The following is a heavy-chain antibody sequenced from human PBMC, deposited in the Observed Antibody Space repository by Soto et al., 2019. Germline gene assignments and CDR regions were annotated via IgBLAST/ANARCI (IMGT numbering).Heavy chain of an antibody. Sequence: ASVKVSCKASGYTFTGYYMHWVRQAPGQGLEWMGWINPNSGGTNYAQKFQGRVTMTRDTSISTAYMELSRLRSGDTAVYYCARAYGDSDYYYGMDVWGQGTTVTVSS. D-gene: IGHD3-10*01. CDR1: GYTFTGYY. CDR2: INPNSGGT. J-gene: IGHJ6*02. CDR3: ARAYGDSDYYYGMDV. V-gene: IGHV1-2*02.